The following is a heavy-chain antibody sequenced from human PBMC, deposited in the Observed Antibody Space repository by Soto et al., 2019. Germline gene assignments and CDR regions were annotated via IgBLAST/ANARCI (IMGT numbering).Heavy chain of an antibody. D-gene: IGHD3-3*01. J-gene: IGHJ5*02. V-gene: IGHV3-23*01. Sequence: PGGSLRLSCAASGFTFSSYAMSWVRQAPGRGLEWVSAITGSGGSTYYADSVKGRFTISRDNSKNTLYLQMVSLRAEDTALYYCVRDWNGIRPNWFDPWGQGTLVTVSS. CDR2: ITGSGGST. CDR1: GFTFSSYA. CDR3: VRDWNGIRPNWFDP.